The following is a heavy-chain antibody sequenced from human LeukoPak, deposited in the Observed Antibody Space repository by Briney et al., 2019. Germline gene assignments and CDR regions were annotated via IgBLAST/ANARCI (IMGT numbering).Heavy chain of an antibody. CDR3: ARDGSAVAGIDY. V-gene: IGHV3-53*01. CDR2: IYSGGST. D-gene: IGHD6-19*01. CDR1: GGSISSGGYY. Sequence: ETLSLTCTVSGGSISSGGYYMSWVRQAPGKGLEWVSVIYSGGSTYYADSVKGRFTISRDNSKNTLYLQMNSLRAEDTAVYYCARDGSAVAGIDYWGQRTLVTVSS. J-gene: IGHJ4*02.